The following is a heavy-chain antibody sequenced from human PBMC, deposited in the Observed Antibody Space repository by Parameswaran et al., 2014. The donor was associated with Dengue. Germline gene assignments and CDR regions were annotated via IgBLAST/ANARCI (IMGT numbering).Heavy chain of an antibody. Sequence: WIRQPPGKGLEWVGRIRHKADNYATAYPASVTGRFTISRDDSKNTAYLQMNSLRAEDTAVYYCAKDLKIVVVITTHSYGMDVWGQGTTVTVSS. CDR2: IRHKADNYAT. J-gene: IGHJ6*02. D-gene: IGHD3-22*01. V-gene: IGHV3-73*01. CDR3: AKDLKIVVVITTHSYGMDV.